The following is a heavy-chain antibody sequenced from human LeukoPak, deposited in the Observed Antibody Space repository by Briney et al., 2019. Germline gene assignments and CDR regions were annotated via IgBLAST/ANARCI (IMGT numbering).Heavy chain of an antibody. Sequence: GASVKVSCKASGGTFSSYAISWVRQAPGQGLEWMRGIIPIFGTANYAQKFQGRVTITADESTSTAYMELSSLRSEDTAVYYCASPSASYCSSTSCYDYWGQGTLVTVSS. CDR1: GGTFSSYA. CDR2: IIPIFGTA. D-gene: IGHD2-2*01. V-gene: IGHV1-69*13. J-gene: IGHJ4*02. CDR3: ASPSASYCSSTSCYDY.